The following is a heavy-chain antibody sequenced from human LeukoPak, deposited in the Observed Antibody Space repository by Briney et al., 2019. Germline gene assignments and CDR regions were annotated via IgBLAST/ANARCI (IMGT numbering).Heavy chain of an antibody. V-gene: IGHV7-4-1*02. CDR3: ARKSVAATPRDIVYQYSYMDV. CDR2: INTGTGNP. Sequence: ASVKVSCKASGYTFTGYYMHWVRQAPGQGLGFMGWINTGTGNPTYAQGFTGRFVFSLDTSVSTAYLQISTLKPEDTAVYYCARKSVAATPRDIVYQYSYMDVWGKGTTVTVSS. J-gene: IGHJ6*03. D-gene: IGHD2-15*01. CDR1: GYTFTGYY.